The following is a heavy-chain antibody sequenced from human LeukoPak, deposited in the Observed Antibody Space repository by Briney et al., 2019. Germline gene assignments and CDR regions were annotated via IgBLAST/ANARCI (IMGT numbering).Heavy chain of an antibody. J-gene: IGHJ4*02. V-gene: IGHV4-39*01. CDR2: IYYSGTT. D-gene: IGHD2/OR15-2a*01. Sequence: SGTLSLTCIVSGGSISSSSYNWGWIRQPPGKGLEWIGSIYYSGTTYYNPSLKSRLTISVDTSKNQFSLNLSSVTAADTAVYYCARHDRIIASPLVWGQGILVTVSS. CDR3: ARHDRIIASPLV. CDR1: GGSISSSSYN.